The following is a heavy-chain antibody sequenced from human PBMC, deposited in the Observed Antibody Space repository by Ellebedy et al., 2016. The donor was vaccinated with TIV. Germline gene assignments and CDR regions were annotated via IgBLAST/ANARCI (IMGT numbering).Heavy chain of an antibody. Sequence: SGPTLVKPTQTLTLTCTFSGFSLSTSGVGVGWIRQPPGKALEWLALIYWDDDKRYSPSLKSRLTITKDTSKNQVVLTMTNMDPVDTSTYYCAHTITMVRGVITYHYYGMDVWGQGTTGTVSS. CDR3: AHTITMVRGVITYHYYGMDV. V-gene: IGHV2-5*02. CDR2: IYWDDDK. D-gene: IGHD3-10*01. CDR1: GFSLSTSGVG. J-gene: IGHJ6*02.